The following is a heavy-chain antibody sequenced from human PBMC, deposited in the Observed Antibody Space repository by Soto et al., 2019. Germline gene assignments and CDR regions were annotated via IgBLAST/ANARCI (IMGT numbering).Heavy chain of an antibody. J-gene: IGHJ4*02. D-gene: IGHD3-10*01. CDR2: ISPMFGAA. Sequence: QVQLVQSGAEMKKPGSSVKVSCQSSGGTFNTYAMNWVRQAPGQGPEWMGDISPMFGAANYAPKFQGRVTITADESTGTSYMQLSSLTSEDTALYFWAREFQVRTPAFVYWGQGTLVTVSS. CDR3: AREFQVRTPAFVY. V-gene: IGHV1-69*19. CDR1: GGTFNTYA.